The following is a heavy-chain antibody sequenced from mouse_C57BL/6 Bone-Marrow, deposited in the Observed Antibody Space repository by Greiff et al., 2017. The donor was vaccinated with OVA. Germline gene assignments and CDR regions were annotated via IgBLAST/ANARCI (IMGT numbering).Heavy chain of an antibody. CDR3: ARSYYGSSYGWGY. V-gene: IGHV1-26*01. D-gene: IGHD1-1*01. CDR2: INPNNGGT. J-gene: IGHJ2*01. CDR1: GYTFTDYY. Sequence: EVQLQQSGPELVKPGASVKISCKASGYTFTDYYMNWVKQSHGKSLEWIGDINPNNGGTSYNQKFKGKATLTVDKSSSTAYMELRSLTSEDSAVYYCARSYYGSSYGWGYWGQGTTLTVSS.